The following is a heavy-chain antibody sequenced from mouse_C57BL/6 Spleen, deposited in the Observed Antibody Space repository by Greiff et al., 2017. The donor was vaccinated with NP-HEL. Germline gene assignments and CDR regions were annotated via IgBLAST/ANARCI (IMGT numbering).Heavy chain of an antibody. J-gene: IGHJ4*01. CDR1: GYTFTSYW. V-gene: IGHV1-64*01. Sequence: QVQLQQPGAELVKPGASVKLSCKASGYTFTSYWMHWVKQRPGQGLEWIGMIHPNSGSTNYNEKFTSKATLTVDKSSSTAYMQLSSLTSEDSAVYYCARPYYGSSYDYAMDYWGQGTSVTVSS. D-gene: IGHD1-1*01. CDR3: ARPYYGSSYDYAMDY. CDR2: IHPNSGST.